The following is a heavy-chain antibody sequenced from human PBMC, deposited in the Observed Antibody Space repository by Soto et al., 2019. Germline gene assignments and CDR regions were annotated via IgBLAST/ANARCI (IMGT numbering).Heavy chain of an antibody. CDR1: GFTFSSYG. D-gene: IGHD5-12*01. CDR2: ISYDGSNK. J-gene: IGHJ6*01. CDR3: AKEAYSGYDYYYYYGMDV. V-gene: IGHV3-30*18. Sequence: QVQLVESGGGVVQPGRSLRLSCAASGFTFSSYGMHWVRQAPGKGLEWVAVISYDGSNKYYADSVKGRFTISRDNSKNTLYLQMNSLRAEDTAVYYCAKEAYSGYDYYYYYGMDVW.